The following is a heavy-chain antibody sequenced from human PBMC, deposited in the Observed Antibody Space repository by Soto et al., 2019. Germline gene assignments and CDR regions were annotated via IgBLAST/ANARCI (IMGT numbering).Heavy chain of an antibody. CDR3: AMVIYGDSLAY. CDR1: GGSVSSGSYY. CDR2: IYSSGST. D-gene: IGHD4-17*01. Sequence: QVQLQESGPGLVKPSETLSLTCTVSGGSVSSGSYYWSWIRQPPGKGLEWIGYIYSSGSTNYNPSLKRRATISVATYKTPFSLKLSSVTAADTAVDYCAMVIYGDSLAYWGQGTLVTVSS. V-gene: IGHV4-61*01. J-gene: IGHJ4*02.